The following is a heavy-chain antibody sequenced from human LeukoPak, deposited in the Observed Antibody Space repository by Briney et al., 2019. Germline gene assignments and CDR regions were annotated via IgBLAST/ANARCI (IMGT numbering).Heavy chain of an antibody. D-gene: IGHD1-26*01. J-gene: IGHJ6*03. Sequence: GGTLRLSCAASGFTFSNYGMSWVRQAPGKGLEWVSGISGSGGSTYYADSVKGRFTISRDNSKNTLYLQMNSLRAEDTAVYYCAKGRGWEASYYYYYMDVWGKGTTVTISS. CDR1: GFTFSNYG. V-gene: IGHV3-23*01. CDR3: AKGRGWEASYYYYYMDV. CDR2: ISGSGGST.